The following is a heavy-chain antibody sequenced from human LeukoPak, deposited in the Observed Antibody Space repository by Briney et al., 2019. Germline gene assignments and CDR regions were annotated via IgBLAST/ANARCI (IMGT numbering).Heavy chain of an antibody. J-gene: IGHJ3*02. D-gene: IGHD1-1*01. CDR2: IQPADSQT. CDR1: GYSFTTYW. Sequence: GECLNISCMGSGYSFTTYWIDWVSQVPGKGLEWLGLIQPADSQTRYNPSFQGQVTLSDDKSINTAYLQRSSLRPSDTAMYYCARRLRTGGFDIWGQGTEVTVSS. CDR3: ARRLRTGGFDI. V-gene: IGHV5-51*01.